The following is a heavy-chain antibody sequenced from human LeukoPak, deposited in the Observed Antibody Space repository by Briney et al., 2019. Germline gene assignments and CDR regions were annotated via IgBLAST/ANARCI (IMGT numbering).Heavy chain of an antibody. Sequence: HTGGSLRLSCVASGFIFDNYALSWVRQAPGKGLEWVSGISGSADNTYYADSVKGRFTISRDISKNTVYLQMNNLRVDDTAVYYCAKGPKLGDGFHCDYWGQGTLVTVSS. J-gene: IGHJ4*02. CDR1: GFIFDNYA. D-gene: IGHD5-24*01. V-gene: IGHV3-23*01. CDR2: ISGSADNT. CDR3: AKGPKLGDGFHCDY.